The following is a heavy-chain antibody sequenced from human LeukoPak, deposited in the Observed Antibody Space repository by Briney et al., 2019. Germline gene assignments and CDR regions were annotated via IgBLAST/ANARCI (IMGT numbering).Heavy chain of an antibody. CDR2: IWYDGSNK. J-gene: IGHJ4*02. CDR3: ANLFVGSWADY. D-gene: IGHD6-13*01. CDR1: GFTFSSYG. Sequence: GGSLRLSCAASGFTFSSYGMHWVRQAPGKGLEWVAVIWYDGSNKYYADSVKGRFTISRDNSKNTLYLQMNSLRAEDTAVYYCANLFVGSWADYWGQGTLVTVSS. V-gene: IGHV3-33*06.